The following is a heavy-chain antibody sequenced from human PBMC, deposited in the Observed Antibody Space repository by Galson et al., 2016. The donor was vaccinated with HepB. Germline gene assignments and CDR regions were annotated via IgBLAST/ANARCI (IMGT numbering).Heavy chain of an antibody. J-gene: IGHJ3*01. CDR3: ARRCTSTNCYIHDAFDV. V-gene: IGHV1-69*10. CDR2: IIPLLTTK. CDR1: GGSFSNYV. Sequence: SVKVSCKASGGSFSNYVVDWVRQAPGQGLQWVGGIIPLLTTKHFAQSFQGRVTISADLSTSTVYLEMTGLRSEDTGMYYCARRCTSTNCYIHDAFDVWGQGTLVTVSS. D-gene: IGHD2-8*01.